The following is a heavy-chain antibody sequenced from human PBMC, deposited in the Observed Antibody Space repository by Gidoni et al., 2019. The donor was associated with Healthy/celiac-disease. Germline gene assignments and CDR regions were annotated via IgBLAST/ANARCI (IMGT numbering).Heavy chain of an antibody. J-gene: IGHJ4*02. Sequence: QVQLVESGGGVVQPGGSLRLSCAASGFPFSSYAMHWVRQAPGKGLEWVAVISYDGSNKYYADSVKGRFTISRDNSKNTLYLQMNSLRAEDTAVYYCARVGDCGGDCSPYFDYWGQGTLVTVSS. CDR1: GFPFSSYA. CDR2: ISYDGSNK. D-gene: IGHD2-21*02. CDR3: ARVGDCGGDCSPYFDY. V-gene: IGHV3-30-3*01.